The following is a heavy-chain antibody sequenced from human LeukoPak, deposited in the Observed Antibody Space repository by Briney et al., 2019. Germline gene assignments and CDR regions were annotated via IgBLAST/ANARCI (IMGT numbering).Heavy chain of an antibody. V-gene: IGHV1-69*05. CDR2: ITPMFGTA. J-gene: IGHJ4*02. CDR3: ARDPDY. Sequence: ASVKVSCKASGGTFSSHDISWVRQAPGQGLEWMGGITPMFGTAVYAQKLQGRVTMTTDTSTSTAYMELRSLRSDDTAVYYCARDPDYWGQGTLVTVSS. CDR1: GGTFSSHD.